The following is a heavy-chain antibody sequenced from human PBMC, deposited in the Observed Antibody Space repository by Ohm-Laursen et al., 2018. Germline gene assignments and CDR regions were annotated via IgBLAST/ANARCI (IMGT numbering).Heavy chain of an antibody. Sequence: SLRLSCAASGFTFSSHAMSWVRQAPGKGLEWVSSISGSGGRTYYADSVKGQFTISRDSSKNTLYLQMNSLRAEDTAVYYCAKDRGIAAAGLNWFDPWGQGTLVTVPS. CDR1: GFTFSSHA. CDR2: ISGSGGRT. D-gene: IGHD6-13*01. J-gene: IGHJ5*02. V-gene: IGHV3-23*01. CDR3: AKDRGIAAAGLNWFDP.